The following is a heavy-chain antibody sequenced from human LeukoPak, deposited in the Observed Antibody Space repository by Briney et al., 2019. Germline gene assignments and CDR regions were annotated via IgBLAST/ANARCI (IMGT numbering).Heavy chain of an antibody. V-gene: IGHV4-59*08. CDR1: GGSISSYY. CDR2: IYYSGST. J-gene: IGHJ4*02. D-gene: IGHD5-18*01. CDR3: ASHQRIQLWSFDY. Sequence: SETLSLTCTVSGGSISSYYWSWIRQPPGKGLEWIGYIYYSGSTNYNPSLKSRVTISVDTSKNQFSLKLSSVTAAATAVYYCASHQRIQLWSFDYWGQGTLVTVSS.